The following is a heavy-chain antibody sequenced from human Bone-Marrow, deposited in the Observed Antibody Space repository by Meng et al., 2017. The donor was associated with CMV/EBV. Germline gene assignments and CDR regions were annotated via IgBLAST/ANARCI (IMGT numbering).Heavy chain of an antibody. CDR1: GYTFTSYG. CDR2: ISAYNGNT. V-gene: IGHV1-18*01. Sequence: ASVKVSCKASGYTFTSYGISWVRQAPGQGLEWMGWISAYNGNTNYAQKLQGRVTMTTDTSTSTAYMELRSLRSDDTAVYYCARDFGVGATLLVYYYYGMAVWGQGTTVTVSS. D-gene: IGHD1-26*01. J-gene: IGHJ6*02. CDR3: ARDFGVGATLLVYYYYGMAV.